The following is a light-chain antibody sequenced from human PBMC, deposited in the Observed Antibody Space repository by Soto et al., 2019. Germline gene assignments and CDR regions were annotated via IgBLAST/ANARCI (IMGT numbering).Light chain of an antibody. CDR1: SSDIGGYNY. CDR3: QSYDNSLNEWV. V-gene: IGLV2-8*01. J-gene: IGLJ3*02. CDR2: EVS. Sequence: QSVLTQPPSASGSPGQSVTISCTGTSSDIGGYNYVSWYQQHPGKAPKLIIYEVSKRPSGVPDRFSGSKSGNTASLTVSGLHTEDEANYYCQSYDNSLNEWVFGGGTKLTVL.